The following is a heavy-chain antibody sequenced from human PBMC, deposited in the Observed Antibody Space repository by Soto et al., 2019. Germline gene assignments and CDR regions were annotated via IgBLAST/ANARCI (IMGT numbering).Heavy chain of an antibody. CDR1: GGSFSCYY. V-gene: IGHV4-34*01. D-gene: IGHD1-1*01. CDR2: INHSGST. Sequence: SETLSLTCAVYGGSFSCYYWSWIRQPPGKGLEWIGEINHSGSTNYNPSLKSRVTISVDTSKNQFSLKLSSVTAADTAVYYCARGNGRSPSYYYYYYMDVWGKGTTVTVSS. J-gene: IGHJ6*03. CDR3: ARGNGRSPSYYYYYYMDV.